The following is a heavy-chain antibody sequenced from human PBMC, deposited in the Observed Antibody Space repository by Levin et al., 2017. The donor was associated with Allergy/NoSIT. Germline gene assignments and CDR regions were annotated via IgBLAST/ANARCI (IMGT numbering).Heavy chain of an antibody. CDR2: ISYDGSNK. J-gene: IGHJ3*02. CDR1: GFTFSSYA. CDR3: AREPYYYRGYAFDI. D-gene: IGHD3-10*01. Sequence: PGESLKISCAASGFTFSSYAMHWVRQAPGKGLEWVAVISYDGSNKYYADSVKGRFTISRDNSKNTLYLQMNSLRAEDTAVYYCAREPYYYRGYAFDIWGQGTMVTVSS. V-gene: IGHV3-30-3*01.